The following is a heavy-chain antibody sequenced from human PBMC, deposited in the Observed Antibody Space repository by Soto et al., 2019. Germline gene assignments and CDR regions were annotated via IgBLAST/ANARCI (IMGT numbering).Heavy chain of an antibody. V-gene: IGHV3-48*02. CDR2: ISSSSSTI. CDR1: GFTFSSYS. D-gene: IGHD2-15*01. CDR3: AGGARTPGYCSGGSCYHFDY. J-gene: IGHJ4*02. Sequence: EVQLVESGGGLVQPGGSLRLSCAASGFTFSSYSMNWVRQAPGKGLEWVSYISSSSSTIYYADSVEGRFTISRDNAKNSLYLQMSSLRDEDTAVYYCAGGARTPGYCSGGSCYHFDYWGQGTLVTVSS.